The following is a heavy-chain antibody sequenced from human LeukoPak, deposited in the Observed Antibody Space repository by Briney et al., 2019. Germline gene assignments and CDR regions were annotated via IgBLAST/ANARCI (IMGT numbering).Heavy chain of an antibody. CDR2: IHSSGYT. Sequence: SETLSLTCTVSGGSIISNYWSWIRQPPGQGLEWIAYIHSSGYTNYNPSLKSRVTISVDTSKNQFSLKLSSVTAADTAVYYCARSVTYYDFWSGYYNYYYYMDVWGKGTTVTVSS. D-gene: IGHD3-3*01. J-gene: IGHJ6*03. CDR3: ARSVTYYDFWSGYYNYYYYMDV. CDR1: GGSIISNY. V-gene: IGHV4-4*09.